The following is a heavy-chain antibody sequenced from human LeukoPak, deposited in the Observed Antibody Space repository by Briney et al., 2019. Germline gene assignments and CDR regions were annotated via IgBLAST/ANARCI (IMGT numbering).Heavy chain of an antibody. J-gene: IGHJ4*02. CDR2: INERGTDS. V-gene: IGHV3-74*03. CDR1: GFTFSGHW. D-gene: IGHD5-12*01. CDR3: AKAHRRWLRYYYFDY. Sequence: GGSLRLSCTASGFTFSGHWIHWVRQPPGMGLVWVSRINERGTDSMYAESVKGRFTISRDNAKNTVYLQMNSLRAEDMALYYCAKAHRRWLRYYYFDYWGQGTLVTVSS.